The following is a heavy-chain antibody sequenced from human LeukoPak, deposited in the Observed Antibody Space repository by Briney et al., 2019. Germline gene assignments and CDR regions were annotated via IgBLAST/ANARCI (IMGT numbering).Heavy chain of an antibody. CDR3: AKDPVYSGWPPNWFDP. Sequence: PGGSLRLSCAASEFTFSSYSMNWVRQAPGKGLEWVSAISGSGGSTYYADSVKGRFTISRDNSKNTLYLQMNSLRAEDTAVYYCAKDPVYSGWPPNWFDPWGQGTLVTASS. CDR1: EFTFSSYS. D-gene: IGHD6-19*01. V-gene: IGHV3-23*01. CDR2: ISGSGGST. J-gene: IGHJ5*02.